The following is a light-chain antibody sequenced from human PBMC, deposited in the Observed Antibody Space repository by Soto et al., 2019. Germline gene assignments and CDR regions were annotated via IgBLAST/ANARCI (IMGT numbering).Light chain of an antibody. V-gene: IGLV2-8*01. Sequence: QSALTQPPSASGSPGQSGTISCTGTSTDVGGYNYVSWYQQHPGKAPKLMIYEVSKRPSGVPDRFSGSKSGNTASLTVSGFQAEYEADYYCSSYAGSNNLVFGGGTHVTVL. CDR2: EVS. CDR3: SSYAGSNNLV. CDR1: STDVGGYNY. J-gene: IGLJ3*02.